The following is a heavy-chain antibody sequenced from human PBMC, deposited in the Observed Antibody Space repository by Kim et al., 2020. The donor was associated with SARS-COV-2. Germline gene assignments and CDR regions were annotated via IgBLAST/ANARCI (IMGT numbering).Heavy chain of an antibody. D-gene: IGHD6-19*01. V-gene: IGHV3-23*01. J-gene: IGHJ4*02. CDR1: GFTLSKNA. Sequence: GGSLRLSCAVSGFTLSKNAMSWVRQAPGRGLEWVSTIHPRAETTYYADSVNGRFTIYRDNSNHTLYLQLTGLRADDTAVYYCAKDRGGSGWPVFDSGGQG. CDR3: AKDRGGSGWPVFDS. CDR2: IHPRAETT.